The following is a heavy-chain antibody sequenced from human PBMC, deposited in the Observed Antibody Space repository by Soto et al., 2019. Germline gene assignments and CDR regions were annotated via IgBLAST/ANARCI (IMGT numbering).Heavy chain of an antibody. CDR3: ARGVVPAFYYYYYMDV. D-gene: IGHD2-2*01. J-gene: IGHJ6*03. CDR2: INAGNGNT. CDR1: GYTFTSYA. Sequence: ASLKVSCKASGYTFTSYAMHWVRQAPGQRLEWMGWINAGNGNTKYSQKFQGRVTITRDTSASTAYMELSSLRSEDTAVYYCARGVVPAFYYYYYMDVWGKGTTVTVSS. V-gene: IGHV1-3*01.